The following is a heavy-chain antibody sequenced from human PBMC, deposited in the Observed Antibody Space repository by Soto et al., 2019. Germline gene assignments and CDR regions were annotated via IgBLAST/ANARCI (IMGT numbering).Heavy chain of an antibody. CDR1: GDSISGCDYF. V-gene: IGHV4-39*01. J-gene: IGHJ4*02. Sequence: TLSLTCSVSGDSISGCDYFWGWVRQPPGKGLAWIGSVCSSGTTYYNPSLKSRVTISVDTSNNQFSLSLTSVTAADTAVYFCGRHRRETRTYAQPLDNWGQGILVTVSS. D-gene: IGHD1-7*01. CDR2: VCSSGTT. CDR3: GRHRRETRTYAQPLDN.